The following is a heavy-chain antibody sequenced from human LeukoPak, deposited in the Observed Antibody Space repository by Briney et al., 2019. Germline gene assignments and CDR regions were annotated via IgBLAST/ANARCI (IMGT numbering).Heavy chain of an antibody. D-gene: IGHD3-16*01. CDR3: ARDGGKETRGRGLQLLWDY. J-gene: IGHJ4*02. Sequence: GGSLRPSCGASGFTFNTYAMSWVRQAPGKGLEWVSSISGSGDSTYYADSVKGRFTISRDNSKNTLYLQMNSLRAEDTAVYYCARDGGKETRGRGLQLLWDYWGQGTLVTVSS. CDR2: ISGSGDST. V-gene: IGHV3-23*01. CDR1: GFTFNTYA.